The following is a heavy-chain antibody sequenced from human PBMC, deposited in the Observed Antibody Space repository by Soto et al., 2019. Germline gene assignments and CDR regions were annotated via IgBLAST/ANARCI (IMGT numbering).Heavy chain of an antibody. Sequence: GGSLRLSCAASGFTFGSSPMRWVRRAPGKGLEWVAVIGYNGINTNYPDSVKGRFTISRDNSKSTLFLQMNSLRAEDSAVYSCAREDFSSGYAGTFQHWAQRTLVTVSS. CDR1: GFTFGSSP. V-gene: IGHV3-30-3*01. D-gene: IGHD3-22*01. J-gene: IGHJ1*01. CDR2: IGYNGINT. CDR3: AREDFSSGYAGTFQH.